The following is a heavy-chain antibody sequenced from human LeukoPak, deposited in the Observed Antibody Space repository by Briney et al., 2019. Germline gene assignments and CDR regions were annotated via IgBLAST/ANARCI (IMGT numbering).Heavy chain of an antibody. CDR2: IKQDGSEK. CDR3: ARGGIAARRGFDY. J-gene: IGHJ4*02. V-gene: IGHV3-7*01. D-gene: IGHD6-6*01. CDR1: GFTFSSYW. Sequence: QAEGSLRLSCAASGFTFSSYWMSWVRQAPGKGLEWVANIKQDGSEKYYVDSVKGRFTISRDNAKNSLYLQMNSLRAEDTAVYYCARGGIAARRGFDYWGQGTLVTVSS.